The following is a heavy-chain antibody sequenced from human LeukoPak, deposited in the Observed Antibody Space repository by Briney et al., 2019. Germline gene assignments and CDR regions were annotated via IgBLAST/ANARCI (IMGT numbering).Heavy chain of an antibody. CDR2: IIPILGIA. Sequence: ASVKVSCKASGGTFISYAISWVRQAPGQGLEWMGRIIPILGIANYAQKFQGRVTITADKSTSTAYMELSSLRSEDAAVYYCASGANTVTNHDYWGQGTLVTVSS. D-gene: IGHD4-17*01. CDR1: GGTFISYA. V-gene: IGHV1-69*04. CDR3: ASGANTVTNHDY. J-gene: IGHJ4*02.